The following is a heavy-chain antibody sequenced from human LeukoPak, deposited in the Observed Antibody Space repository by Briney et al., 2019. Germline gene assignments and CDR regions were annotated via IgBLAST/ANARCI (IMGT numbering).Heavy chain of an antibody. J-gene: IGHJ4*02. V-gene: IGHV3-7*03. CDR1: GFPFSSYW. CDR2: IKQDGSEK. Sequence: GGSLRLSCVASGFPFSSYWMSWVRQAPGKGLEWVANIKQDGSEKYYVDSVKGRFTISRDNAKNSLYLQMNSLRAEDTAVYYCAREKYYFDYWGQGTLVTVSS. CDR3: AREKYYFDY.